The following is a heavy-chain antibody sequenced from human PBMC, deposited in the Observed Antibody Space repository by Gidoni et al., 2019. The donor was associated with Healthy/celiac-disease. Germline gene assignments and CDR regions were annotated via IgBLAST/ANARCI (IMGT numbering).Heavy chain of an antibody. CDR2: IYHGGST. CDR1: GYSISSGYH. V-gene: IGHV4-38-2*02. D-gene: IGHD3-10*01. J-gene: IGHJ4*02. CDR3: ARAGGSGSYYKGFDY. Sequence: QVQLQESGPGLVKPSETLSLTCTVSGYSISSGYHWGWIRQPPGKGLEWIGSIYHGGSTYYNPSLKSRVTISVDTSKNQFSLKLSSVTAADTAVYYCARAGGSGSYYKGFDYWGQGTLVTVSS.